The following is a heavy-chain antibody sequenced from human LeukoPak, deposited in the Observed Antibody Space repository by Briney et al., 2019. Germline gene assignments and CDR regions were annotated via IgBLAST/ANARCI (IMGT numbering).Heavy chain of an antibody. V-gene: IGHV4-39*07. D-gene: IGHD3-10*01. J-gene: IGHJ4*02. CDR3: ARTRYYYNSRSYGAPYYFDY. CDR2: IYYSGST. Sequence: HSETLSLTCTVSGGSISSSSYYWGWIRQPPGKGLEWIGSIYYSGSTYYNPSLKSRVTISVDTSKNQFSLKLSSVTAADTAVYYCARTRYYYNSRSYGAPYYFDYWGQGTLVTVSS. CDR1: GGSISSSSYY.